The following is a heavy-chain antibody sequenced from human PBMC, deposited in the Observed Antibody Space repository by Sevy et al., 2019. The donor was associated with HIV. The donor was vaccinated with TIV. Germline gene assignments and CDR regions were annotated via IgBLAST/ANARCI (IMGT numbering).Heavy chain of an antibody. J-gene: IGHJ4*02. Sequence: GGSLRLSCAASGFTFSSYSMNWARQAPGKGLEWVSSISSSSSYIYYAYSVKGRFTISRDNAKNSLYLQMNSLRAEDTTVYYCARTGSYGFLEWLLSSYYFDYWGQGTLVTVSS. CDR1: GFTFSSYS. V-gene: IGHV3-21*01. D-gene: IGHD3-3*01. CDR3: ARTGSYGFLEWLLSSYYFDY. CDR2: ISSSSSYI.